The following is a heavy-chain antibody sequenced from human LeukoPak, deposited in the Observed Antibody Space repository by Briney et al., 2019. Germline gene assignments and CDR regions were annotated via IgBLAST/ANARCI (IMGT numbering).Heavy chain of an antibody. J-gene: IGHJ4*02. Sequence: ASVKVSCKASGYAMNWVRQAPGQGLEWMGWINTNTGNPTYVQGFTGRFVFSLDTSVSAAYLQISSLKAEDTAVYYCARDYGDWAFDYWGQGTLVTVSS. D-gene: IGHD4-17*01. CDR2: INTNTGNP. CDR3: ARDYGDWAFDY. V-gene: IGHV7-4-1*02. CDR1: GYA.